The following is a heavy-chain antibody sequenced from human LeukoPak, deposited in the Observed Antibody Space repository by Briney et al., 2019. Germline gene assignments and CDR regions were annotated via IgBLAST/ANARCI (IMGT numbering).Heavy chain of an antibody. CDR1: GYTFTSYA. Sequence: ASVKVSCKASGYTFTSYAMHGVRQAPGQRLEWMGWINAGNGNTKYSQKFQGRVTITRDTSASTAYMELSSLRSEDTGVYFCASGSGYDWDAFDIWGQGTMVTVSS. J-gene: IGHJ3*02. D-gene: IGHD5-12*01. V-gene: IGHV1-3*01. CDR2: INAGNGNT. CDR3: ASGSGYDWDAFDI.